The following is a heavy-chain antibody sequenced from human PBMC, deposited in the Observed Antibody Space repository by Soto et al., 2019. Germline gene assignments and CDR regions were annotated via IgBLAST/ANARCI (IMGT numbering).Heavy chain of an antibody. V-gene: IGHV3-30*18. J-gene: IGHJ6*02. D-gene: IGHD2-2*01. CDR3: AKSLGVKDIVVVPAAKESSGMDV. CDR2: LSYDGSNK. CDR1: GFTFSSYG. Sequence: GGSLRLSCAASGFTFSSYGMHWVRQAPGKGLEWVAVLSYDGSNKYYADSVKGRFTISRDNSKNTLYLQMNSLRAEDTAVYYCAKSLGVKDIVVVPAAKESSGMDVWGQGTTVTVSS.